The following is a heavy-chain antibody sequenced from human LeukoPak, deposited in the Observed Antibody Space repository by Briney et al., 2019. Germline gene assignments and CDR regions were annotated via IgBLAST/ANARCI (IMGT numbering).Heavy chain of an antibody. CDR2: IYTSGNT. J-gene: IGHJ6*03. V-gene: IGHV4-4*07. D-gene: IGHD2-15*01. CDR1: GASISNYY. CDR3: ARHGGGPWSHYQYYMDV. Sequence: SETLSLTCTVSGASISNYYWSWIRQPAGKGLEWIGRIYTSGNTNYNPSLKSRVTISVDTSKNQLSLKLTSVSAADTAVYYCARHGGGPWSHYQYYMDVWGKGTTVTISS.